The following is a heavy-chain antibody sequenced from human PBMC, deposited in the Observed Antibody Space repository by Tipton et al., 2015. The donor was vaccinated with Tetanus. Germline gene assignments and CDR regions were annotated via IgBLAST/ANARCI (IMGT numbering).Heavy chain of an antibody. CDR3: ARNFGYYGSGRGWFDP. CDR1: GGSISSGGYY. D-gene: IGHD3-10*01. Sequence: TLSLTCTVSGGSISSGGYYWSWIRQHPGKGLEWIGYIYYSGSTYHNPSLKSRVTISVDTSKNQFSLKLSSVTAADTAVYYCARNFGYYGSGRGWFDPWGQGPLVTVSS. J-gene: IGHJ5*02. V-gene: IGHV4-31*03. CDR2: IYYSGST.